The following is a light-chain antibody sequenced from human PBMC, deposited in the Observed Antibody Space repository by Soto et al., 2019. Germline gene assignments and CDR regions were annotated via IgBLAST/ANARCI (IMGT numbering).Light chain of an antibody. CDR2: EVN. V-gene: IGLV2-23*02. CDR3: CSYAGSSTLYV. CDR1: SSDIGTYNL. J-gene: IGLJ1*01. Sequence: QSALTQPASVSGSPGQLITISCTGTSSDIGTYNLVSWYQQHPGKAPKLMIYEVNKRPSGVSDRFSGSKSGNTASLTISGLQAEDEADYYCCSYAGSSTLYVFGTGTKVTVL.